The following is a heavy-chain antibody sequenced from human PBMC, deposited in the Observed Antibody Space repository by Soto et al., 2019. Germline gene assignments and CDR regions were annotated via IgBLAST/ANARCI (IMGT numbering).Heavy chain of an antibody. Sequence: SGPTLVNPTQTLTLTCTFSGFSLSTSGMCVSWIRQPPGKALEWLARIDWDDDKYYSTSLKTRLTISKDTSKNQVVLTMTNMDPVDTATYYCARISLNITIFGVLPYPFDIWGQGTMVIVSS. V-gene: IGHV2-70*11. CDR3: ARISLNITIFGVLPYPFDI. CDR2: IDWDDDK. CDR1: GFSLSTSGMC. D-gene: IGHD3-3*01. J-gene: IGHJ3*02.